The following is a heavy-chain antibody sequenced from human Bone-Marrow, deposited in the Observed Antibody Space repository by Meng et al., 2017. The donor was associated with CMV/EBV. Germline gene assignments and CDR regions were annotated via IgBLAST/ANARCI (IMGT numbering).Heavy chain of an antibody. D-gene: IGHD6-6*01. J-gene: IGHJ5*02. V-gene: IGHV4-59*01. Sequence: GSLRLSCTVSGGSISSYYWSWIRQPPGKGLEWIGYIYYSGSTNYNPSLKSRVTISVDTSKNQFSLKLSSVTAADTAVYYCARGFRPYWFDPWGQGTLVTVSS. CDR2: IYYSGST. CDR1: GGSISSYY. CDR3: ARGFRPYWFDP.